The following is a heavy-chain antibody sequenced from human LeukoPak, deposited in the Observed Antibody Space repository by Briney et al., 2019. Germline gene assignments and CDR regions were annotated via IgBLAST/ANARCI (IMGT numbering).Heavy chain of an antibody. CDR1: SDSISSSSNY. CDR2: IYYSGHT. CDR3: ARHEEEDGYNAKTIDY. J-gene: IGHJ4*02. D-gene: IGHD5-24*01. Sequence: SETLSLTCTVSSDSISSSSNYWAWVRQSPGKDLEWIGAIYYSGHTYYNPSLKSRITMSVDTSKNQFSLKVSYVTAADTAVYYCARHEEEDGYNAKTIDYWGQGTLVTVYS. V-gene: IGHV4-39*01.